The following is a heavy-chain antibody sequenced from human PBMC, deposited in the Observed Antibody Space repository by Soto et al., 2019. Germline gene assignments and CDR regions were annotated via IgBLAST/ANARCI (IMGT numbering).Heavy chain of an antibody. CDR3: ARVGGGYCSSTSCYRPHLDY. CDR1: GFTFSSYS. D-gene: IGHD2-2*01. CDR2: ISSSSSTI. Sequence: EVQLVESGGGLVQPGGSLRLPCAASGFTFSSYSMNWVRQAPGKGLEWVSYISSSSSTIYYADSVKGRFTISRDNAKNSLYLQMNSLRAEDTAVYYCARVGGGYCSSTSCYRPHLDYWGQGTLVTVSS. J-gene: IGHJ4*02. V-gene: IGHV3-48*01.